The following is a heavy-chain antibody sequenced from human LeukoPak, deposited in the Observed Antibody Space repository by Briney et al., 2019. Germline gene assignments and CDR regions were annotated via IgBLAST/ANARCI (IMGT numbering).Heavy chain of an antibody. CDR3: ARDSWSVFDY. CDR1: GFTFSNYW. Sequence: PGESLRLSCVASGFTFSNYWMRWVRQAPGKGPEGVATIKPDGSEIYYMDSVKGRFTISRDNAKNSLYLEMNSLRAEDTAVYYCARDSWSVFDYWGQGALVTVSS. V-gene: IGHV3-7*01. CDR2: IKPDGSEI. D-gene: IGHD3-3*01. J-gene: IGHJ4*02.